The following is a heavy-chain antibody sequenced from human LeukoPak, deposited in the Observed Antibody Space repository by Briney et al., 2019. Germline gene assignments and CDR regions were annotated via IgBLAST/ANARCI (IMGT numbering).Heavy chain of an antibody. J-gene: IGHJ4*02. Sequence: GGSLRLPCAASGFTFSSYAMSWVRQAPGKGLEWVSAIGGSGGSTYYADSVKGRFTISRDNSKNTLYLQMNSLRAEDTAVYYCAKAGTTVTTLSDYWGQGTLVTVSS. V-gene: IGHV3-23*01. D-gene: IGHD4-17*01. CDR2: IGGSGGST. CDR1: GFTFSSYA. CDR3: AKAGTTVTTLSDY.